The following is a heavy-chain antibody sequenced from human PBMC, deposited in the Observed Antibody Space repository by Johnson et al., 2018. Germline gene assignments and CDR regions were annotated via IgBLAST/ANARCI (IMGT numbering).Heavy chain of an antibody. CDR3: ARAIVGKGYFQH. D-gene: IGHD1-26*01. CDR1: GFTFANYA. J-gene: IGHJ1*01. V-gene: IGHV3-23*04. Sequence: VQLVESGGGLVQXGGSLRLSCAASGFTFANYAMSWVRQAPGKGLEWVSDITVRGDRTNYADSVKGRFFLSRDNSKNSLYLQMNSLRDEDTAVYYCARAIVGKGYFQHWGQGTLVTVSS. CDR2: ITVRGDRT.